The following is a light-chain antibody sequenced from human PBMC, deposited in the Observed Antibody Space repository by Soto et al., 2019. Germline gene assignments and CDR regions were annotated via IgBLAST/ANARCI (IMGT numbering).Light chain of an antibody. CDR3: AAWDDRLSGHVV. J-gene: IGLJ2*01. CDR2: RNN. V-gene: IGLV1-47*01. CDR1: SSNIGSNY. Sequence: QSVLTQPPSASGTPGQRVTISCSGSSSNIGSNYVYWYQQLPGTAPKLLIYRNNQRPSGVPDRFSGSKSGISASLAISGLRSEDEADYYCAAWDDRLSGHVVFGGGTKVSVL.